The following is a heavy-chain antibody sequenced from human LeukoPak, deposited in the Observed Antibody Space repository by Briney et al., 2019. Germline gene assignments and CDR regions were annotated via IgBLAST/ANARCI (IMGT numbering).Heavy chain of an antibody. V-gene: IGHV1-18*01. J-gene: IGHJ4*02. CDR1: GYTFTSYG. CDR3: ARVGWLGYYYDSSGYYYWDY. CDR2: ISAYNGNT. D-gene: IGHD3-22*01. Sequence: GASVKVSCKASGYTFTSYGISWVRQAPGQGLEWMGWISAYNGNTNYAQKLQGRVTMTTDTSTSTAYMELRSLRSDDTAVYYCARVGWLGYYYDSSGYYYWDYWGQGTLVTVSS.